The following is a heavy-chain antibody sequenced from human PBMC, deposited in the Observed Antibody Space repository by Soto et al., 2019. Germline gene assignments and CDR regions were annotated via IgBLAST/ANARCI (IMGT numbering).Heavy chain of an antibody. J-gene: IGHJ3*02. Sequence: GGSLRLSCAASGFTFSSYGMHWVRQAPGKGLEWVAVISYDGSDKYYADSVRGRLTISRDNSKTTLYLQMNSLRADDTAVYYCAKDLAVAGSGGNAFDIWGQGTMVTVSS. CDR3: AKDLAVAGSGGNAFDI. CDR1: GFTFSSYG. CDR2: ISYDGSDK. V-gene: IGHV3-30*18. D-gene: IGHD6-19*01.